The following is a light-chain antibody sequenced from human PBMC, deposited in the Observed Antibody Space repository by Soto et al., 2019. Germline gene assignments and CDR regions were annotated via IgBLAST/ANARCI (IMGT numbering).Light chain of an antibody. J-gene: IGLJ1*01. CDR3: QSFDSRLSGSV. V-gene: IGLV1-40*01. CDR1: RSNIGAGYD. CDR2: GNS. Sequence: QSVLTQPPSVSGAPGQRVTISCTGSRSNIGAGYDVHWYQQLPGTAPKLLIYGNSNRPSGVPDRFSGSQSGASAPLAITGLQADDEADYYCQSFDSRLSGSVFGTGTKVTVL.